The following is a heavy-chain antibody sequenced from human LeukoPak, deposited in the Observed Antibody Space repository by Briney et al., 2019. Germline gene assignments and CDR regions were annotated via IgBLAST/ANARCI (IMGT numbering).Heavy chain of an antibody. J-gene: IGHJ5*02. CDR3: ARVRSGSYGVDWFDP. V-gene: IGHV1-18*01. D-gene: IGHD1-26*01. CDR1: GYTFTSYG. CDR2: ISAYNGNT. Sequence: AASVKVSCKASGYTFTSYGISWVRQAPGQGLEWMGWISAYNGNTNYAQKLQGRVTMTTDTSTSTAYMELRSLRSDDTAVYYCARVRSGSYGVDWFDPWGQGTLVTVSS.